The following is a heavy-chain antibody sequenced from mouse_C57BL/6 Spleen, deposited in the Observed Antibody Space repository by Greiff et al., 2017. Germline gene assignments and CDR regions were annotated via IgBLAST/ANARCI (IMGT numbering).Heavy chain of an antibody. Sequence: VKLMESGPGLVAPSQSLSITCTVSGFSLTSYGVHWVRQPPGKGLEWLVVIWSDGSTTYNSALKSRLSISKDNSKRQVFLKMNSLQTDDTAMYYCARQYDYDPAWFAYWGQGTLVTVSA. CDR2: IWSDGST. CDR3: ARQYDYDPAWFAY. V-gene: IGHV2-6-1*01. J-gene: IGHJ3*01. D-gene: IGHD2-4*01. CDR1: GFSLTSYG.